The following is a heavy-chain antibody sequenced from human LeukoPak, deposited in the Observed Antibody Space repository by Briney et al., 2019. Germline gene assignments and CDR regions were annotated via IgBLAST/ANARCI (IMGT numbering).Heavy chain of an antibody. CDR2: ISSTGHIT. J-gene: IGHJ4*02. D-gene: IGHD3-10*01. Sequence: GGSLRLSCAASGFTFSDYYMSWIRQAPGEGLEYVSSISSTGHITYYANSVKGRFTISRDNSKNTLYLQMGSLTAADMAVYYCARDAGGGDYGDYWGQGTLVTVSS. CDR3: ARDAGGGDYGDY. V-gene: IGHV3-64*01. CDR1: GFTFSDYY.